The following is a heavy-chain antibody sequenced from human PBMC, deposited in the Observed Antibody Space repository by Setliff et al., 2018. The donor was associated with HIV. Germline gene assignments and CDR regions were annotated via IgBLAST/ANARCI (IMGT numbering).Heavy chain of an antibody. CDR3: AARPGVDSSGYYDYYYMDV. D-gene: IGHD3-22*01. J-gene: IGHJ6*03. Sequence: SVKVSCKAPGFTSTTSAIQWVRRARGRRLEWIGWIVVGSGNTNYAQKFQERVTITRDMSTSTSYMELTNLRSEDTAVYYCAARPGVDSSGYYDYYYMDVWAKGTTVTVSS. CDR2: IVVGSGNT. V-gene: IGHV1-58*02. CDR1: GFTSTTSA.